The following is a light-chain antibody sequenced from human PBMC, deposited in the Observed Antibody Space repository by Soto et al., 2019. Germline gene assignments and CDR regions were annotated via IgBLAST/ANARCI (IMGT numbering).Light chain of an antibody. J-gene: IGLJ3*02. CDR2: KND. V-gene: IGLV1-47*01. CDR1: SSKFGRNY. CDR3: ASWCDSLSGYWV. Sequence: QSVLTQPPSASGTPGQSVTISCSGSSSKFGRNYVYWYQQLPGTAPKLLIYKNDQRPSGVPDRFSGSKSGASASLAISGLQSEDEADYYCASWCDSLSGYWVFGGGTKLTVL.